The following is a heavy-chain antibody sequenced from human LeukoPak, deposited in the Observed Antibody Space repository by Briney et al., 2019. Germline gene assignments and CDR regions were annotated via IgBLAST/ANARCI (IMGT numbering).Heavy chain of an antibody. CDR2: ISAYNGNT. J-gene: IGHJ3*02. CDR1: GGTFSSYA. CDR3: ARIRTMVKDAFDI. D-gene: IGHD4/OR15-4a*01. V-gene: IGHV1-18*01. Sequence: ASVKVSCKASGGTFSSYAISWVRQAPGQGLEWMGWISAYNGNTNYAQKLQGRVTMSTDTSTSTAFMELRSLRYDDTAVYYCARIRTMVKDAFDIWGQGTMVTVSS.